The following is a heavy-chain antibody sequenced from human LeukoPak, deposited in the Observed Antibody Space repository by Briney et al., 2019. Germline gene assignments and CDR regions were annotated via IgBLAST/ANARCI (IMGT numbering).Heavy chain of an antibody. J-gene: IGHJ4*02. Sequence: SDGVIDYAQKFQDRVTMTRDTSTSTVYMELSSLRSEDTAVYYCARRGSGSYVLDYWGQGTPVTVSS. D-gene: IGHD3-10*01. CDR2: SDGVI. V-gene: IGHV1-46*01. CDR3: ARRGSGSYVLDY.